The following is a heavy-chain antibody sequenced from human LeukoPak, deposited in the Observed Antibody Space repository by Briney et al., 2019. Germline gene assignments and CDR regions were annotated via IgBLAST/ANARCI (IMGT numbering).Heavy chain of an antibody. CDR1: GGTFSSYA. V-gene: IGHV1-69*06. D-gene: IGHD6-19*01. CDR3: ARVGKQYYFDY. Sequence: ASVKVSCKASGGTFSSYAISWVRQAPGQGLEWMGGIIPIFGTANYAQKFQGRVTITADKSTSTAYMELSSLRSEDTAVYYCARVGKQYYFDYWGQGTLVTVSS. CDR2: IIPIFGTA. J-gene: IGHJ4*02.